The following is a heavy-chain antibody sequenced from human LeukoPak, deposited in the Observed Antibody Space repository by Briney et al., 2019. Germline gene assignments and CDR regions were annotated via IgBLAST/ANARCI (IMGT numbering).Heavy chain of an antibody. CDR1: GLTFSSYG. V-gene: IGHV3-30*18. CDR3: AKVGNDYYYGMDV. D-gene: IGHD7-27*01. CDR2: ISYDGSNK. Sequence: GGSLRLSCAASGLTFSSYGMHWVRQAPGKGLEWVAVISYDGSNKYYADSVKGRFTISRDNSKNTLYLQMNSLRAEDTAVYYCAKVGNDYYYGMDVWGQGTTVTVSS. J-gene: IGHJ6*02.